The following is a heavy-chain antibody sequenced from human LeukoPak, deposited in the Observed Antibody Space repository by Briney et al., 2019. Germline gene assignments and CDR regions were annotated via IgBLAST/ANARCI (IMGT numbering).Heavy chain of an antibody. V-gene: IGHV3-9*01. CDR3: ASMRGLRWYPLDY. CDR2: ISWNSGSI. CDR1: GFTFDDYA. Sequence: PGGSLRLSCAASGFTFDDYAMHWVRQAPGKGLEWVSGISWNSGSIGYADSVKGRFTISRDNAKNSLYLQMNSLRAEDTAVYYCASMRGLRWYPLDYWGQGTLVTVSS. J-gene: IGHJ4*02. D-gene: IGHD4-23*01.